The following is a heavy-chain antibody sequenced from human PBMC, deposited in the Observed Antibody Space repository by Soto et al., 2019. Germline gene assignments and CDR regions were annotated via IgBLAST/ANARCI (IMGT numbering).Heavy chain of an antibody. D-gene: IGHD2-8*02. V-gene: IGHV4-39*01. Sequence: LQLQESGPGLVKPSETLSLTCTVSGGSISTSRNYWGWIRQPPGKGLQWIGSDYSSGGTYYTPSLESRLSISVATSRYPFSLDLRSVTAGDSAGYFGARQHWSGGVCYRDDAFDVWGHGTVVIASS. CDR1: GGSISTSRNY. CDR3: ARQHWSGGVCYRDDAFDV. CDR2: DYSSGGT. J-gene: IGHJ3*01.